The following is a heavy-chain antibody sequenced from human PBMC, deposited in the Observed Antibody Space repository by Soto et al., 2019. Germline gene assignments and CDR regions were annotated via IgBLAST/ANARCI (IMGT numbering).Heavy chain of an antibody. V-gene: IGHV3-30-3*02. D-gene: IGHD3-3*01. Sequence: PGGSLRLSCAASVFTFGNYAMHWVRQGPGKGLEWVAVISCDGSNEYHADSVKGRFTISRENSKNTLYLQMNSLRAEDTAVYYCAKYMTIFGLVPKRAMDVWGQGTTVTLSS. J-gene: IGHJ6*01. CDR2: ISCDGSNE. CDR1: VFTFGNYA. CDR3: AKYMTIFGLVPKRAMDV.